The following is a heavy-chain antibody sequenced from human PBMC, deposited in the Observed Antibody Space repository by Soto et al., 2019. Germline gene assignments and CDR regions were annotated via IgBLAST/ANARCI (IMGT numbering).Heavy chain of an antibody. CDR3: ASGNVRENNWFDP. CDR2: IYYSGST. Sequence: TLSLTCTVSGGSISSGGYYWSWIRQHPGKGLEWIGYIYYSGSTYYNPSLKSRVTISVDTSKNQFSLKLSSVTAADTAVYYCASGNVRENNWFDPWGQGTLVTVSS. CDR1: GGSISSGGYY. J-gene: IGHJ5*02. D-gene: IGHD3-10*01. V-gene: IGHV4-31*03.